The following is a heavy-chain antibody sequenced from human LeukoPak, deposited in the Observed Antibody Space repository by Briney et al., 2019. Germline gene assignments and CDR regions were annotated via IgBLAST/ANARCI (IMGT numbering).Heavy chain of an antibody. CDR3: ARRNLIVDIVATPSDD. CDR1: GGSISSSSYY. CDR2: VYYSGST. D-gene: IGHD5-12*01. V-gene: IGHV4-39*01. Sequence: SETLSLTCTVSGGSISSSSYYWGWIRQPPGKGLEWIGSVYYSGSTYYNPSLNSRVTISVDTSKNQFSLKLSSVTAADTAVYYCARRNLIVDIVATPSDDWGQGTLVTVSS. J-gene: IGHJ4*02.